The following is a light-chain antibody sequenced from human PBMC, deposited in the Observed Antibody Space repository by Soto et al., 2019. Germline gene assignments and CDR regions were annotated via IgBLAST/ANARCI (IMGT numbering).Light chain of an antibody. Sequence: SVLTQPPSVSGAPGQRVTISCTGSSSNIGAGYDVHWYQQLPGTAPKLLIYNNNNRPPGVPDRFSGSKSGTSASLAITGIQAEDEADYYCKSSDSSLSDYYVFGTRNKGTVL. J-gene: IGLJ1*01. CDR2: NNN. CDR1: SSNIGAGYD. V-gene: IGLV1-40*01. CDR3: KSSDSSLSDYYV.